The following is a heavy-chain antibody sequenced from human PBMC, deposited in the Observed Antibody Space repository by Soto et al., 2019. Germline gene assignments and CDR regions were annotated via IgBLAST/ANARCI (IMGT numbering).Heavy chain of an antibody. D-gene: IGHD3-10*01. J-gene: IGHJ6*02. Sequence: SETLSLTCTVSGGSISSSSFHWGWIRQPPGKGLEWIGSIYYSGSTYYSPSLKSRVTISVDTSKNQFSLKLSSVTAADTAVYYCASLLEDGSGSYYKGDYYYYGMDVWGQGTTVTVSS. CDR2: IYYSGST. CDR3: ASLLEDGSGSYYKGDYYYYGMDV. CDR1: GGSISSSSFH. V-gene: IGHV4-39*07.